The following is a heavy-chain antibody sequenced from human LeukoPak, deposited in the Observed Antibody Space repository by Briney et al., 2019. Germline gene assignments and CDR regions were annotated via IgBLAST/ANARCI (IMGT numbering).Heavy chain of an antibody. Sequence: SETLSLTCAVSSYSISSGYYWGWIRQPPGKGPEWIASMYHSGSTYYNPSLKDRVTISVDTSKNHFSLNLSSVTAADTAVYYCARDAYYYDSSGYYILDCWGQGTLVTVSS. CDR2: MYHSGST. CDR1: SYSISSGYY. V-gene: IGHV4-38-2*02. D-gene: IGHD3-22*01. J-gene: IGHJ4*02. CDR3: ARDAYYYDSSGYYILDC.